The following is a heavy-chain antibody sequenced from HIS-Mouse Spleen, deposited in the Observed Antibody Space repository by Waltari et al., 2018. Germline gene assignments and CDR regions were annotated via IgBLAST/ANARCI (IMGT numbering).Heavy chain of an antibody. CDR2: IYYSGST. D-gene: IGHD6-13*01. CDR1: GGSLRRSSYH. CDR3: AREIPYSSSWYDWYFDL. V-gene: IGHV4-39*07. Sequence: QLQLQASGPGLVKPSETLSLTCTVSGGSLRRSSYHWGWIRQPPGKGLGWIGSIYYSGSTYYNPSLKSRVTISVDTSKNQFSLKLSSVTAADTAVYYCAREIPYSSSWYDWYFDLWGRGTLVTVSS. J-gene: IGHJ2*01.